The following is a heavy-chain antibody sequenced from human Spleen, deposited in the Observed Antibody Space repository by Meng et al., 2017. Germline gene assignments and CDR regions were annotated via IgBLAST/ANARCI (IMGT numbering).Heavy chain of an antibody. J-gene: IGHJ4*02. CDR2: INAVFGTT. D-gene: IGHD2-2*01. Sequence: SVTVSCKALGGIFSNYVIGWLRQAPGQGLEWMGGINAVFGTTNYAQKFQGRVTITTDESTSTVYMELTRLTSEDTAVYFCARKAGNCISTTCYSLDYWGQGTLVTVSS. CDR3: ARKAGNCISTTCYSLDY. CDR1: GGIFSNYV. V-gene: IGHV1-69*05.